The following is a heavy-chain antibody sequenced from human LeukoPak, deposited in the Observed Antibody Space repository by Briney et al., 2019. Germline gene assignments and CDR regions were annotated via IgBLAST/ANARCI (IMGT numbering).Heavy chain of an antibody. Sequence: GGSLRLSCAASGFTFSSYSMNWVRQAPGKGLEWVSSISSSSSYIYYADSVKGRFTISRDNSKNTLYLQMNSLRAEDTAVYYCAKGKIDIVVRPLDYWGQGTLVTVSS. CDR3: AKGKIDIVVRPLDY. D-gene: IGHD2-15*01. CDR1: GFTFSSYS. CDR2: ISSSSSYI. V-gene: IGHV3-21*04. J-gene: IGHJ4*02.